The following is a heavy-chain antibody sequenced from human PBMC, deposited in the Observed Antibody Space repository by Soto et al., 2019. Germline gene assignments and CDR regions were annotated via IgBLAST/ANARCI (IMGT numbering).Heavy chain of an antibody. CDR2: INSGTGQT. CDR1: GYTFSTYA. D-gene: IGHD1-1*01. J-gene: IGHJ6*02. CDR3: ARGKGMEENYYYGLDI. V-gene: IGHV1-3*04. Sequence: ASVKVSCKASGYTFSTYAMHWVRQAPGQSLEWMGWINSGTGQTKSSQRFQDRVTITRDASASTAYMELNSLRSEDTAVYYCARGKGMEENYYYGLDIWGQGTTVTVSS.